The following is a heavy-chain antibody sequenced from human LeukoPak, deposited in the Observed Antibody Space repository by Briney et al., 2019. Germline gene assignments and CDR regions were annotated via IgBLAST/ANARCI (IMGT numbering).Heavy chain of an antibody. V-gene: IGHV3-30*04. CDR2: ISYDGSNK. CDR3: AKKIFQGWGFYFDY. J-gene: IGHJ4*02. Sequence: GGSLRLSCATSGFTFSSYAMHWVRQAPGKGLEWEAVISYDGSNKYYADSVKGRFTISRDNSKNTLHLQMNSLRAEDTAIYYCAKKIFQGWGFYFDYWGQGTLVTVSS. D-gene: IGHD2-21*01. CDR1: GFTFSSYA.